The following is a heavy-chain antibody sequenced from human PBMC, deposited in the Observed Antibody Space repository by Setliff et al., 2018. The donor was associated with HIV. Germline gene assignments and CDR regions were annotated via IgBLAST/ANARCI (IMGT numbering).Heavy chain of an antibody. CDR2: IYPGDSET. V-gene: IGHV5-51*01. CDR1: GYSFTSSW. J-gene: IGHJ6*02. D-gene: IGHD2-21*01. CDR3: ARLSHRVYYYGMDV. Sequence: GESLKISCKGSGYSFTSSWICWVRQMPGKGLEWMGIIYPGDSETRYSPSFQGQVTISADKSISTAYLHWGSLKASDSAMYYCARLSHRVYYYGMDVWGQGTTVTVSS.